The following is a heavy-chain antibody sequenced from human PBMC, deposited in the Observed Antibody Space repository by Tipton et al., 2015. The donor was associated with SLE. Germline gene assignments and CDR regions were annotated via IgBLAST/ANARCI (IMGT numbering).Heavy chain of an antibody. CDR3: VYGDYRYYYYGMDV. Sequence: TLSLTCAVYGGSFSGYYWTWIRQPPGKGLEWIGDINHSGSTNYNPSLKSRVTISVDTSKNQFSLKLSSVTAADTAVYYCVYGDYRYYYYGMDVWGQGTTVTVSS. CDR1: GGSFSGYY. CDR2: INHSGST. J-gene: IGHJ6*02. D-gene: IGHD4-17*01. V-gene: IGHV4-34*01.